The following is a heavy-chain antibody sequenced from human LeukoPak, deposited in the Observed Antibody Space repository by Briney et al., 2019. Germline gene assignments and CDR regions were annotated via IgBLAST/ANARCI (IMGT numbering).Heavy chain of an antibody. CDR3: ARDFGGLRYFDY. D-gene: IGHD5-12*01. J-gene: IGHJ4*02. CDR1: GFTVSSNY. V-gene: IGHV3-66*02. CDR2: IYSGGST. Sequence: GGSLRLSCAASGFTVSSNYMSWVRQAPGVGLEWVSVIYSGGSTYYADSVKGRFTISRDNSKITLYLQMNSLRAEDTAVYYCARDFGGLRYFDYWGQGTLVAVSS.